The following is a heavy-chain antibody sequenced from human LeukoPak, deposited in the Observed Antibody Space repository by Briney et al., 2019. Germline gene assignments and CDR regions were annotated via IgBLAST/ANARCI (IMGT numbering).Heavy chain of an antibody. D-gene: IGHD3-10*01. CDR3: ARDLLYGSGSYGENWFDP. CDR2: ISAYNGNT. J-gene: IGHJ5*02. Sequence: ASVKVSCKASGYTFTSYGISWVRQAPGQGLEWMGWISAYNGNTNYAQKLQGRVTMTTDTSTSTAYMELRSLRSDGTAVYYCARDLLYGSGSYGENWFDPWGQGTLVTVSS. CDR1: GYTFTSYG. V-gene: IGHV1-18*01.